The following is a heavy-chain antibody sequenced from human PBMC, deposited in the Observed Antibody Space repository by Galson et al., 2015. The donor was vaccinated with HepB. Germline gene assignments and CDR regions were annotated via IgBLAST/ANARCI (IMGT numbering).Heavy chain of an antibody. Sequence: SVKVSCKASGGTFSSYAISWVRQAPGQGLEWMGGIIPIFGTANYAQKFQGRVTITADESTSTAYMELSSLRSEDTAVYYCARDRPTYGDYVRATPRRWGQGTLVTVSS. CDR3: ARDRPTYGDYVRATPRR. J-gene: IGHJ4*02. CDR2: IIPIFGTA. D-gene: IGHD4-17*01. CDR1: GGTFSSYA. V-gene: IGHV1-69*13.